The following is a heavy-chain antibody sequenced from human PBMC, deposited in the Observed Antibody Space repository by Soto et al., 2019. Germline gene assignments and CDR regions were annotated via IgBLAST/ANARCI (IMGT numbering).Heavy chain of an antibody. CDR3: AKDENTDPYYDFWSGYKTYYYGMDV. Sequence: GGSLRLSCAASGFTFSSYAMSWVRQAPGKGLEWVSAISGSGGSTYYADSVKGRFTISRDNSKNTLYLQVNSLRAEDTAVYYCAKDENTDPYYDFWSGYKTYYYGMDVWGQGTTVTVSS. D-gene: IGHD3-3*01. CDR2: ISGSGGST. J-gene: IGHJ6*02. V-gene: IGHV3-23*01. CDR1: GFTFSSYA.